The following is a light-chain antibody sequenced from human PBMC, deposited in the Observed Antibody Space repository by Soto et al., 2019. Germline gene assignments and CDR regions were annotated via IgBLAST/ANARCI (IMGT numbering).Light chain of an antibody. CDR2: EVY. CDR1: SSDVGSYNL. Sequence: QSALTQSASVSGSPGQSITISCTGTSSDVGSYNLVSWYKQHPGKAPKLIIYEVYKRPSGISNRSSGSKSGNTASLTISGLQAEDEADYYCSSYAAITSLVFGGGTKLTVL. V-gene: IGLV2-23*02. J-gene: IGLJ2*01. CDR3: SSYAAITSLV.